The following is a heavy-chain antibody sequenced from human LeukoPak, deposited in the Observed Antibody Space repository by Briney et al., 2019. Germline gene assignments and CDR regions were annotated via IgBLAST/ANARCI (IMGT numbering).Heavy chain of an antibody. CDR1: GGTFSSYA. D-gene: IGHD5-18*01. V-gene: IGHV1-69*04. CDR3: ATDKVDTAMDFDY. Sequence: GASVKVSCKASGGTFSSYAISWVRQAPGQGLEWMGRIIPILGIANYAQKFQGRVTITADKSTSTAYMELSSLRSEDTAVYYCATDKVDTAMDFDYWGQGTLVTVSS. J-gene: IGHJ4*02. CDR2: IIPILGIA.